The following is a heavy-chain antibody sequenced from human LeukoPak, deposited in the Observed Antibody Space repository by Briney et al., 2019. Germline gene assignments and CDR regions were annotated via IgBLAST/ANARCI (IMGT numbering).Heavy chain of an antibody. J-gene: IGHJ5*02. Sequence: PWGSLTLTCATSGFTISSYWMHWVRQAPGQGLVWVSRIKFDGSSTSYADSVKGRFTISRDNAKNTLYLQMNSLRAEDTAVYYCARTDWFDPWGQGTLVTVSS. CDR3: ARTDWFDP. CDR2: IKFDGSST. V-gene: IGHV3-74*01. CDR1: GFTISSYW.